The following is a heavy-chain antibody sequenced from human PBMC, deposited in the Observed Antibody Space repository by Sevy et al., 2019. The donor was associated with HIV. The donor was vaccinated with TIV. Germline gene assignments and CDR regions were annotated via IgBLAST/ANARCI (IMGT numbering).Heavy chain of an antibody. V-gene: IGHV4-39*01. CDR1: GASIRSSGYY. D-gene: IGHD6-19*01. CDR3: AGPTLTYSSGWSYYDS. Sequence: SETLSLTCTVSGASIRSSGYYWGWIRQPPGKGLEWIASINYSGSTFYNPSLKSRVTISSDTSKNQFSLKLNSVTAADTAIYYCAGPTLTYSSGWSYYDSWGQGTVVTVSS. J-gene: IGHJ4*02. CDR2: INYSGST.